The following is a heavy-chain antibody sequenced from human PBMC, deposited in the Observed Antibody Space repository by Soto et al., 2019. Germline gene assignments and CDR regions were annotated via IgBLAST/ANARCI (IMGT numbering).Heavy chain of an antibody. CDR2: ISSSSSYI. Sequence: GSLGLSCAASGFTFISYSMNWVRQAPGKGLEWVSSISSSSSYIYYADSVKGRFTISRDNAKNSLYLQMNGLRAEDTAVYYCARDGEQRIKYYYYGMDVWGQGTTVTVSS. D-gene: IGHD1-26*01. CDR3: ARDGEQRIKYYYYGMDV. CDR1: GFTFISYS. J-gene: IGHJ6*02. V-gene: IGHV3-21*01.